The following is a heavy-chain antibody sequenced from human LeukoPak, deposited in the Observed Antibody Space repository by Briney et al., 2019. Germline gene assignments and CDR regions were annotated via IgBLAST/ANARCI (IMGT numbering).Heavy chain of an antibody. J-gene: IGHJ4*02. V-gene: IGHV3-30*02. CDR3: AQDSLLAVASD. D-gene: IGHD6-19*01. CDR2: IHYDGRDK. CDR1: GFSRNTFG. Sequence: QPGGSLRLSCAASGFSRNTFGMHWVRQAPGKGLEWVAFIHYDGRDKFYPDSMKGRFTISRDDSNNTLFLQMNSLRVDDTAVYYCAQDSLLAVASDWGQGTLVTVSS.